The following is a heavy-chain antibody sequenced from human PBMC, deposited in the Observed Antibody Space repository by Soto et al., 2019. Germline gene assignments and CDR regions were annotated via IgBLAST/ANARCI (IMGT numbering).Heavy chain of an antibody. CDR1: GGSISSYY. CDR2: IYYSGST. J-gene: IGHJ6*03. V-gene: IGHV4-59*08. CDR3: ARLGLTGTTSYYYYYYMDV. Sequence: SETLSLTCTVSGGSISSYYWSWIRQPPGKGLEWIGYIYYSGSTNYNPSLKSRVTISVDTSKNQFSLKLSSVTAADTAVYYCARLGLTGTTSYYYYYYMDVWGKGTTVTVSS. D-gene: IGHD1-7*01.